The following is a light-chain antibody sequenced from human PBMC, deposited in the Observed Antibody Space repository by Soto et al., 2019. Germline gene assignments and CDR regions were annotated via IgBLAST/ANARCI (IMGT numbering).Light chain of an antibody. J-gene: IGKJ2*01. V-gene: IGKV3-20*01. CDR3: RQYGSPPRT. CDR2: DAS. Sequence: EIVLTQSPGTLSLSPGERATLSCRASQSVRSNHLAWYQQKPGQAPRLLIYDASSRATGIPDRFSGSGSGTDFTLTISRLEPEDLAVYYCRQYGSPPRTFARGPKLE. CDR1: QSVRSNH.